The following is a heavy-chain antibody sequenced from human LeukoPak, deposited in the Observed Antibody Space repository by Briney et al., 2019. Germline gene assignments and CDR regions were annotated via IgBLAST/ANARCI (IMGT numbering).Heavy chain of an antibody. D-gene: IGHD2-8*01. V-gene: IGHV4-38-2*02. CDR2: IYHSGST. CDR1: GYSISSGYY. Sequence: SETLSLTCTVSGYSISSGYYWGWIRQPPGKGLEWIGSIYHSGSTYYNPSLKSRVTISVDTSKNQFSLKLSSVTAADTAVYYCARDQGMYDWGQGTLVTVSS. CDR3: ARDQGMYD. J-gene: IGHJ4*02.